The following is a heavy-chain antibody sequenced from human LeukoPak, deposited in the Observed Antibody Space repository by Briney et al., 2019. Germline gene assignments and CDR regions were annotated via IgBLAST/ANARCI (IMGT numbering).Heavy chain of an antibody. D-gene: IGHD1-1*01. J-gene: IGHJ3*02. CDR1: GGSISNYY. CDR2: IYSSGNT. V-gene: IGHV4-4*07. Sequence: SETLSLTCTVSGGSISNYYWSWIRQAAGKGLEWIGRIYSSGNTNCNPSLKSRVTMSVDTSKNQFSLKLSSVTAADTAMYYCARISGNGPGAFDIWGQGTMVTVSS. CDR3: ARISGNGPGAFDI.